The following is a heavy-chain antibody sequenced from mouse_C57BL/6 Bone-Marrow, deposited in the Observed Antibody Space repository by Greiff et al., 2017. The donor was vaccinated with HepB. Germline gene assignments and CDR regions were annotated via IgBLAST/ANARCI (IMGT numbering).Heavy chain of an antibody. CDR1: GYSITSGYY. V-gene: IGHV3-6*01. D-gene: IGHD2-3*01. CDR3: ARGGYDGYPWFAY. CDR2: ISYDGSN. J-gene: IGHJ3*01. Sequence: EVQVVESGPGLVKPSQSLSLTCSVTGYSITSGYYWNWIRQFPGNKLEWMGYISYDGSNNYNPSLKNRISITRDTSKNQFFLKLNSVTTEDTATYYCARGGYDGYPWFAYWGQGTLVTVSA.